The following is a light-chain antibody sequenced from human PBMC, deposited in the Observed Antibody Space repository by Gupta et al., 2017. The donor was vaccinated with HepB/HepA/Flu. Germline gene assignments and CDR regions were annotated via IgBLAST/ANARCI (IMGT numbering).Light chain of an antibody. CDR2: SYD. Sequence: QSVVTQPPSASGTPGQRVTISCSGSRSNIGSNPVGWYQQLPGTAPKLLIFSYDQRPSGVPDRFSATKSGTSAALVISGLQPEDEADYHCAAGDDSVNSVVFGGGTKLSVL. J-gene: IGLJ3*02. CDR1: RSNIGSNP. V-gene: IGLV1-44*01. CDR3: AAGDDSVNSVV.